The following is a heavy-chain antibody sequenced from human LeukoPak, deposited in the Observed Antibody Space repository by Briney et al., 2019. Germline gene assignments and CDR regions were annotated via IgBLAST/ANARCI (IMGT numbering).Heavy chain of an antibody. CDR1: GYTFTGYY. V-gene: IGHV1-69*13. Sequence: SVKVSCKASGYTFTGYYIHWVRQAPGQGLEWMGGIIPIFRTANYAQKFQDRVTITADESTSTAYMELSSLRSEDTAVYYCARDKLDKWNDQDGDYWGQGTLVTVSS. CDR2: IIPIFRTA. D-gene: IGHD1-20*01. CDR3: ARDKLDKWNDQDGDY. J-gene: IGHJ4*02.